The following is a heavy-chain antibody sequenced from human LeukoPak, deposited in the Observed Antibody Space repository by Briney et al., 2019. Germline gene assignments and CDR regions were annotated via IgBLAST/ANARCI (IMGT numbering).Heavy chain of an antibody. V-gene: IGHV4-30-2*01. J-gene: IGHJ4*02. D-gene: IGHD3-3*01. CDR1: GGSISSGGYY. CDR2: IYHSGST. Sequence: SETLSLTCTVSGGSISSGGYYWSWIRQPPGKGLEWIGYIYHSGSTYYNPSLKSRVTISVDRSKNQFSLKLSSVTAADTAVYYCARGSFGVPTPKYWGQGTLVTVSS. CDR3: ARGSFGVPTPKY.